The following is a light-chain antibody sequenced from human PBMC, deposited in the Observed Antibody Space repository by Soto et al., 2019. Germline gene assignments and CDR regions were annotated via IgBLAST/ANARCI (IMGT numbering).Light chain of an antibody. CDR1: QSVSNNY. Sequence: EIVLTQSPGTLSLSPGERATLSCRASQSVSNNYLAWYQQKPGQAPRLLIYDASSRAAGIPDRFSGSGSGTDFTLTIRRLEPEDFAVYYCQQYGSSPRTFGQGTKVDIK. V-gene: IGKV3-20*01. CDR2: DAS. J-gene: IGKJ1*01. CDR3: QQYGSSPRT.